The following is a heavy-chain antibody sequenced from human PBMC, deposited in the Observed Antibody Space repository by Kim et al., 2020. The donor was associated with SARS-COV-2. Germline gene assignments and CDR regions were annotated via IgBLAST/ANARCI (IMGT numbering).Heavy chain of an antibody. J-gene: IGHJ4*02. D-gene: IGHD2-8*01. CDR1: GFSLKHTG. Sequence: GGSLRLSCVTSGFSLKHTGIYWVRQAPGKGLQWISYVSEDESHNSYADSVKGRFTVSRDDGKNSVFLQMNSLRDEDTALYYCARRMALSAMDYWCQGTLV. V-gene: IGHV3-48*02. CDR2: VSEDESHN. CDR3: ARRMALSAMDY.